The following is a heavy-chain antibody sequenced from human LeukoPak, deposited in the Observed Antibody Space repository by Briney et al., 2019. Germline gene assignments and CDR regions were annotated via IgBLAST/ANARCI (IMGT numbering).Heavy chain of an antibody. V-gene: IGHV4-34*01. CDR1: GGSFSGYC. J-gene: IGHJ6*02. D-gene: IGHD5-12*01. Sequence: SETLSLTCAVYGGSFSGYCWSWIRQPPGKGLEWIGEINHSGSTNYNPSLKSRVTISVDTSKNQFSLKLSSVTAADTAVYYCARASRSRTATKFLLGMDVWGQGTTVTVSS. CDR2: INHSGST. CDR3: ARASRSRTATKFLLGMDV.